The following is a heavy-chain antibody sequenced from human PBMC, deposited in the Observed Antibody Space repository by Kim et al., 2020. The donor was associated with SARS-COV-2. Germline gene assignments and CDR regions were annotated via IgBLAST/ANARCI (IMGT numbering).Heavy chain of an antibody. CDR3: ARDPLGDGYSFSDY. CDR1: ELTVSSNH. CDR2: IYSSGTT. J-gene: IGHJ4*02. V-gene: IGHV3-53*01. Sequence: GGSLRLSCAASELTVSSNHMNWVRQAPGKGLEWVSVIYSSGTTSYADSVKGRFTISRDSSTNTVNLQMNSLRAADTAVYYCARDPLGDGYSFSDYWGQGTLVTVSS. D-gene: IGHD4-4*01.